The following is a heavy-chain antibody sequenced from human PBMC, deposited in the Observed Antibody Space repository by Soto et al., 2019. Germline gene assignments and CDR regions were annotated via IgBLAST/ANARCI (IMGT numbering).Heavy chain of an antibody. V-gene: IGHV4-59*01. CDR1: GGSLSSYY. Sequence: PSETLSLTCTVSGGSLSSYYWSWIRQPPGKGLEWMGYIYYSGSTNYNPSLKSRVTISVDTSKNQFSLKLSSVTAADTAVYYCARGWGLVFDYWGQGTLVTVSS. CDR3: ARGWGLVFDY. J-gene: IGHJ4*02. CDR2: IYYSGST. D-gene: IGHD2-21*02.